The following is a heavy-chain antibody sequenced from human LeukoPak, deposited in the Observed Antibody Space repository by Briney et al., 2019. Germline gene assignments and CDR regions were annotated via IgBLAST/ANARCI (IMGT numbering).Heavy chain of an antibody. CDR3: ARDWDDSSGYCDY. Sequence: GGSLRLSCAASGFTFSSYGMHWVRQAPGKGLEWVAFISFDGTNKYYTDSVKGRFTISRDNSKSTLYLQMNSLRAEDTAVYYCARDWDDSSGYCDYWGQGTLVTVSS. J-gene: IGHJ4*02. D-gene: IGHD3-22*01. CDR1: GFTFSSYG. V-gene: IGHV3-30*03. CDR2: ISFDGTNK.